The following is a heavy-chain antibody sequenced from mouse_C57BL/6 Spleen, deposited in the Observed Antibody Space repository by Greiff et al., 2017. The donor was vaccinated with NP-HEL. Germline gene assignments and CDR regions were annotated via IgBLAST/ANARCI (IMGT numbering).Heavy chain of an antibody. Sequence: QVQLQQPGAELVKPGASVKLSCKASGYTFTSYWMHWVKQRPGRGLEWIGRIDPNSGGTKYNEKFKSKATLTVDKSSSTAYMQLSSLTSEDSAVYYCARGDYGSSPLNYWYFDVWGTGTTVTVSS. CDR1: GYTFTSYW. D-gene: IGHD1-1*01. J-gene: IGHJ1*03. V-gene: IGHV1-72*01. CDR2: IDPNSGGT. CDR3: ARGDYGSSPLNYWYFDV.